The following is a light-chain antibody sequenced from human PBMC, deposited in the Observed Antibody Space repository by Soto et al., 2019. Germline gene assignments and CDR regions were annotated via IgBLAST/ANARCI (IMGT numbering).Light chain of an antibody. J-gene: IGKJ1*01. V-gene: IGKV1-5*01. Sequence: DIQMTQSPSTLSASVADRVTITCRASQSISSWLAWYQQKPGKAPKLLIYDASSLESGVPSRFSGSGSGTEFTLTISSLQPYDFATYYCQQYNSYSQTFGQGTKVEIK. CDR3: QQYNSYSQT. CDR2: DAS. CDR1: QSISSW.